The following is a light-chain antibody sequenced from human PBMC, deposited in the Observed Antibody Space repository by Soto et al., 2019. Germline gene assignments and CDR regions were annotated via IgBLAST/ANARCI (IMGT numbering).Light chain of an antibody. CDR1: SSDVRLYNY. Sequence: QSALTQPASVSGSPGQSITISCSGTSSDVRLYNYVSWYQQYPGKAPKLIIYEVSNRPSGVSNRFSASKSGNTASLTISGLQAEDEADYYCSSYTSSPYVFGTGTKVTVL. CDR2: EVS. CDR3: SSYTSSPYV. V-gene: IGLV2-14*01. J-gene: IGLJ1*01.